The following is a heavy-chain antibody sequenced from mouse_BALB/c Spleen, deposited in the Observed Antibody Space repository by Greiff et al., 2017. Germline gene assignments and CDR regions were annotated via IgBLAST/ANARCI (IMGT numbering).Heavy chain of an antibody. J-gene: IGHJ3*01. D-gene: IGHD1-1*01. V-gene: IGHV5-6-3*01. CDR3: ARDQDYYGAWFAY. CDR1: GFTFSSYG. Sequence: EVKLMESGGGLVQPGGSLKLSCAASGFTFSSYGMSWVRQTPDKRLELVATINSNGGSTYYPDSVKGRFTISRDNAKNTLYLQMSSLKSEDTAMYYCARDQDYYGAWFAYWGQGTLVTVSA. CDR2: INSNGGST.